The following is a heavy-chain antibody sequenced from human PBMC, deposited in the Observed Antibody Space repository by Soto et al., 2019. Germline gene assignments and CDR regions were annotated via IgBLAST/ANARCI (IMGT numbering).Heavy chain of an antibody. CDR1: GGSISSDY. V-gene: IGHV4-59*08. J-gene: IGHJ5*02. CDR3: ARQRWFDP. CDR2: ISNTGST. Sequence: PSETLSLTCTVSGGSISSDYWSWIRQPPGRGLEWIGYISNTGSTNYNPSLNGRVTISIDTSKNQFSLKMNSVTAADTAVYYCARQRWFDPWGQGTLVTVSS.